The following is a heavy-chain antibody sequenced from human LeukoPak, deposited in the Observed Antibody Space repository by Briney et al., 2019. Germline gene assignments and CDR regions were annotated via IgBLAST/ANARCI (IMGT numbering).Heavy chain of an antibody. V-gene: IGHV3-13*04. CDR1: GFAFSTYD. Sequence: PGGSLRLSCAASGFAFSTYDMHWVRQPTGKGLEWVSAIGVAGDTYYPGSVKGRFTISRESAKNSLYLQINSPSAGDTAVYYCARGFVHAFDIWGQGTMVTVSS. D-gene: IGHD6-6*01. CDR2: IGVAGDT. CDR3: ARGFVHAFDI. J-gene: IGHJ3*02.